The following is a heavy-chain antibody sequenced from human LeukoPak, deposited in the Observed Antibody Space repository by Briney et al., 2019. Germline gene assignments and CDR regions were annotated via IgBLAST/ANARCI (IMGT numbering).Heavy chain of an antibody. Sequence: ASVKVSCKASGYTFTGYYLHWVRQAPGQGLELMGFINPNSGGTSYAQKFQGRVTMARDTSITTANMELSRLTSDDTAVYYCARDSRVTNGDYWGQGTLVTVSS. V-gene: IGHV1-2*02. J-gene: IGHJ4*02. D-gene: IGHD3-10*01. CDR3: ARDSRVTNGDY. CDR1: GYTFTGYY. CDR2: INPNSGGT.